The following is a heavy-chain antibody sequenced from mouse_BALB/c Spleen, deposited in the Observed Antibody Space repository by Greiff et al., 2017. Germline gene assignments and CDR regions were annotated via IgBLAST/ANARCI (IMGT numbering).Heavy chain of an antibody. CDR1: GFAFSSYD. J-gene: IGHJ4*01. CDR3: ARHGYGGAMDY. Sequence: EVQVVESGGGLVKPGGSLKLSCAASGFAFSSYDMSWVRQTPEKRLEWVAYISSGGGSTYYPDTVKGRFTISRDNAKNTLYLQMRSLKSEDTAVYYCARHGYGGAMDYWGQGTSVTVSS. CDR2: ISSGGGST. D-gene: IGHD2-14*01. V-gene: IGHV5-12-1*01.